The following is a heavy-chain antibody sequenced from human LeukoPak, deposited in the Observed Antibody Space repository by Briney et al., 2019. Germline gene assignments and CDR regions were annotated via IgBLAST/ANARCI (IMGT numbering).Heavy chain of an antibody. V-gene: IGHV3-48*03. CDR1: GFTFSNYE. D-gene: IGHD4-17*01. CDR2: ISSSGSTI. CDR3: AKARYGDSVEFFDY. Sequence: GSLRLSCAASGFTFSNYEMNWVRQAPGKGLNWVSHISSSGSTIYYADSVKGRFTISRDNAKNSLYLLMNSLRAEDTAVYYCAKARYGDSVEFFDYWGQGTLVTVSS. J-gene: IGHJ4*02.